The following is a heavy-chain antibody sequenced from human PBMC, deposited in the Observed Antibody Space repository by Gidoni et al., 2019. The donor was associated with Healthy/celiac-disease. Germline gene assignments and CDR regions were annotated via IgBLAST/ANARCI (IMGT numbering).Heavy chain of an antibody. CDR3: TTDLPSTGYSSGWY. CDR2: IKSKTDGGTT. CDR1: GFTFSNAW. V-gene: IGHV3-15*01. Sequence: EVQLVESGGGFVKPGGSLRLSCAASGFTFSNAWMSWVRQAPGKGLEWVGRIKSKTDGGTTDYAAPVKGRFTISRDDSKNTLYLQMNSLKTEDTAVYYGTTDLPSTGYSSGWYWGQGTLVTVSS. J-gene: IGHJ4*02. D-gene: IGHD6-19*01.